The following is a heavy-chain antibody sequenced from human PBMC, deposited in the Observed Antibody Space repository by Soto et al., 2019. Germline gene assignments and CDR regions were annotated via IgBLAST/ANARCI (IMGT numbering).Heavy chain of an antibody. D-gene: IGHD1-26*01. CDR1: GFTFSSYA. CDR2: ISGSGGST. V-gene: IGHV3-23*01. CDR3: ATSPFSGSYYEPFDY. J-gene: IGHJ4*02. Sequence: GESLKISCAASGFTFSSYAMSWVRQAPGKGLEWVSAISGSGGSTYYADSVKCRFTISRDNSKNTLYLQMNSLRDEDKAVYYCATSPFSGSYYEPFDYWGQGTLVTVSS.